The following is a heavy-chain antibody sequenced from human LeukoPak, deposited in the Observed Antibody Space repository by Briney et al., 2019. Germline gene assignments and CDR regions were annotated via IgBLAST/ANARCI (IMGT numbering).Heavy chain of an antibody. CDR2: ISYDGSNK. V-gene: IGHV3-30-3*01. CDR1: GFTFSSYA. CDR3: AREGDSSGYCLDY. J-gene: IGHJ4*02. D-gene: IGHD3-22*01. Sequence: GRSLRLSCAASGFTFSSYAMHWVRQAPGKGLGWVAVISYDGSNKYYADSVKGRFTISRDNSKNTLYLQMNSLRAEDTAVYYCAREGDSSGYCLDYWGQGTLVTVSS.